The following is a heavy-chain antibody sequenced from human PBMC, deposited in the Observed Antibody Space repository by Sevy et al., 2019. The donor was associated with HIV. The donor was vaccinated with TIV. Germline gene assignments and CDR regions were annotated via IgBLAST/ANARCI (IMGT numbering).Heavy chain of an antibody. CDR3: ASERQNYYDSSGSPRGARKRFDY. CDR2: ISGSGGST. J-gene: IGHJ4*02. CDR1: GFTFSSYA. Sequence: GGSLRLSCAASGFTFSSYAMSWVRQAPGKGLEWVSAISGSGGSTYYADSVKGRFTISRDNSKKTQYLQMNSLRAEDTAVYYCASERQNYYDSSGSPRGARKRFDYWGQGTLVTVSS. D-gene: IGHD3-22*01. V-gene: IGHV3-23*01.